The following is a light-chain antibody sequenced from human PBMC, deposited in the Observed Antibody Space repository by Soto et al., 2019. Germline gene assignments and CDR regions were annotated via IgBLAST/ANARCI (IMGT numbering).Light chain of an antibody. CDR3: QQYGSSRWT. CDR1: QSVSSSY. Sequence: EIVLRQSPGTLSLSPGEGATLSYRASQSVSSSYLAWYQQNRGQAPRLLIYGASTRATGTPDRFSGSGSGTDFTLTITRLEPEDFAVYYCQQYGSSRWTFGQGTKVDIK. CDR2: GAS. V-gene: IGKV3-20*01. J-gene: IGKJ1*01.